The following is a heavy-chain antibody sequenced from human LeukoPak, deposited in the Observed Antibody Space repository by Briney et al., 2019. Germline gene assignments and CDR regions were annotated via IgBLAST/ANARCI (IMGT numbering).Heavy chain of an antibody. D-gene: IGHD6-13*01. CDR1: GFTFSSYG. J-gene: IGHJ4*02. CDR3: AKAPYSSSWYYFDY. V-gene: IGHV3-30*18. CDR2: ISYDGSNK. Sequence: GRSLRLSCAASGFTFSSYGMHWVRQAPGKGLEWVGVISYDGSNKYYADSVKGRFTISRDNSKNTLYLQMNSLRADDTAVYYCAKAPYSSSWYYFDYWGQGTLVTVSS.